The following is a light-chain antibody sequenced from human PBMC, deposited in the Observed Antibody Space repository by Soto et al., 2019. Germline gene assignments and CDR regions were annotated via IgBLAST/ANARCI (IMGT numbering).Light chain of an antibody. CDR2: GAS. J-gene: IGKJ1*01. CDR3: QQANGDPWT. Sequence: DIQMTQSPSSVSASVGARATIFVRPSNDVRSWLAWYQQKPGKAPNLLIYGASTLQSGVPSRFSGSGSGTDFTLTISSLQPEDFATYYCQQANGDPWTFGQGTKVEIK. V-gene: IGKV1-12*02. CDR1: NDVRSW.